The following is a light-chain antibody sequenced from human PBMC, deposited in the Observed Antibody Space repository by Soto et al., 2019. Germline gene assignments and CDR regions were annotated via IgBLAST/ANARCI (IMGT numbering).Light chain of an antibody. J-gene: IGLJ2*01. V-gene: IGLV2-14*01. CDR1: SSDVGGYNY. CDR2: DVS. CDR3: SLYTSSSTLGV. Sequence: QSALTQPASVSGSPGQSITISCTGTSSDVGGYNYVSWYQQHPGKAPKLMIYDVSNRPSGVSNRFSGSKSGNTASLTISGLQAEDVADYYCSLYTSSSTLGVFGGGTKLTVL.